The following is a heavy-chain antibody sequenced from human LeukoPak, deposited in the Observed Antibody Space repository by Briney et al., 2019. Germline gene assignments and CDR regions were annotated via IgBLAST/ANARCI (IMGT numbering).Heavy chain of an antibody. CDR2: ISGSGGST. Sequence: QPGGSLRLSCAPSVFTFHRFAMSWVRAAPGKGLDWVSAISGSGGSTYYADSVKGRFTISRDNSKNTLYLQMNSLRAEDTAVYYCAKEVVYCSGGSCRYYRNWFDPWGQGTLVTVSS. J-gene: IGHJ5*02. V-gene: IGHV3-23*01. CDR1: VFTFHRFA. CDR3: AKEVVYCSGGSCRYYRNWFDP. D-gene: IGHD2-15*01.